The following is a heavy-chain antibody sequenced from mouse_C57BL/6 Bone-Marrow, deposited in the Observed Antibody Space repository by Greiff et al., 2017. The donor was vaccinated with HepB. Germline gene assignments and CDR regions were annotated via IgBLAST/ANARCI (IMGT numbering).Heavy chain of an antibody. CDR1: GIDFSRYW. CDR3: ARQRIYDYDWYFDV. J-gene: IGHJ1*03. Sequence: EVHLVESGGGLVQPGGSLKLSCAASGIDFSRYWMSWVRRAPGKGLEWIGEINPDSSTINYAPSLKDKFIISRDNAKNTLYLQMSKVRSEDTALYYCARQRIYDYDWYFDVWGTGTTVTVSS. CDR2: INPDSSTI. V-gene: IGHV4-1*01. D-gene: IGHD2-4*01.